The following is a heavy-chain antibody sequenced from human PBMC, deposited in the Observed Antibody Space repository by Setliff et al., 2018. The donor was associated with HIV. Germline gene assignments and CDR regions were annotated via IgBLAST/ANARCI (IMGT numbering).Heavy chain of an antibody. CDR2: IFWNDDK. Sequence: ESGPTLVNPTETLTLTCSFSGFSLATNGVGVGWIRQPPGKALEWLAFIFWNDDKQYSPSLKSRLSITKDTSKDQVVLTMTNMDPVDTGTYYCARIPMADYYDSSGYFYFNYWGQGTLVTVSS. J-gene: IGHJ4*02. CDR1: GFSLATNGVG. D-gene: IGHD3-22*01. V-gene: IGHV2-5*01. CDR3: ARIPMADYYDSSGYFYFNY.